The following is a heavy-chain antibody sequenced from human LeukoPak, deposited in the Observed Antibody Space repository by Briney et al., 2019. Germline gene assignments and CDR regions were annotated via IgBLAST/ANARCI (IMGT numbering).Heavy chain of an antibody. CDR1: GYTFTGYY. Sequence: ASVKVSCKASGYTFTGYYMHWVRQAPGQGLGWMGWINPNSGGTNYAQKFQGRVTMTRDTSISTAYMELSRLRSDDTAVYYCARGKFIAAARLDYWGQGTLVTVSS. CDR2: INPNSGGT. D-gene: IGHD6-13*01. CDR3: ARGKFIAAARLDY. V-gene: IGHV1-2*02. J-gene: IGHJ4*02.